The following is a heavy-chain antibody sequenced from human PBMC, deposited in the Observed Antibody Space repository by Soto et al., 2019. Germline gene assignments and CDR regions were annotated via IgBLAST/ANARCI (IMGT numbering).Heavy chain of an antibody. CDR1: GGTFSSYA. Sequence: SVKVSCKASGGTFSSYAISWVRQAPGQGLEWMGGIIPIFGTANYAQKFQGGVTITADESTSTAYMELSSLRSEDTAVYYCARGRRDCSSTSCYRWFDPWGQGTLVTVSS. D-gene: IGHD2-2*01. CDR3: ARGRRDCSSTSCYRWFDP. J-gene: IGHJ5*02. CDR2: IIPIFGTA. V-gene: IGHV1-69*13.